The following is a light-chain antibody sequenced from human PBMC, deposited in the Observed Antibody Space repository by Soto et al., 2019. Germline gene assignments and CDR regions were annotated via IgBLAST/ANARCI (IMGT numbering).Light chain of an antibody. CDR2: EIN. Sequence: QSALTQPRSVSGSPGQTVTISCTGTSSDIGAWFYVSWYQQHPGKAPKVIIYEINKRPSGVPDRFSGSKTGNTASLTISGLQAEDEADYYCCSYAGSYDLIFGGGTKLNVL. V-gene: IGLV2-11*01. CDR3: CSYAGSYDLI. CDR1: SSDIGAWFY. J-gene: IGLJ2*01.